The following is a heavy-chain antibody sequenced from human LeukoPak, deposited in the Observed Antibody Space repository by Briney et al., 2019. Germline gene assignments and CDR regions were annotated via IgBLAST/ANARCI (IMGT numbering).Heavy chain of an antibody. CDR2: ISGSGGRT. CDR3: AKDREWLAYYFDY. Sequence: GGSLRLSCAASGFTFSSYAMSWVRQAPGNGLGWVSAISGSGGRTYYADSVKGRFTISRDNSKNTLYLQMNRLRAEDTAVYYCAKDREWLAYYFDYWGQGTLVTVSS. CDR1: GFTFSSYA. J-gene: IGHJ4*02. D-gene: IGHD6-19*01. V-gene: IGHV3-23*01.